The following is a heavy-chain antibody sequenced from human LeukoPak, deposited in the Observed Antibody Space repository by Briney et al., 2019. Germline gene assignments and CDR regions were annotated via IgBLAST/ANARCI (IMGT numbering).Heavy chain of an antibody. D-gene: IGHD3-22*01. CDR1: GFTFSSYA. CDR3: AKGTMIVVLEGY. J-gene: IGHJ4*02. V-gene: IGHV3-23*01. CDR2: ISGSGGST. Sequence: PGGSLRLSRATSGFTFSSYAMSWVRQPPRKGLEWVTAISGSGGSTYYADSVKGRFTISRDNSKNTLYLQMNSLRDEDTAVYYCAKGTMIVVLEGYWGQGTLVTVSS.